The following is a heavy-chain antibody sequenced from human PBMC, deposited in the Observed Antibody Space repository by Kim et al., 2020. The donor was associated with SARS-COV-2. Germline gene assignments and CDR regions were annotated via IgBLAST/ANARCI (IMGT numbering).Heavy chain of an antibody. J-gene: IGHJ4*02. CDR1: GFTFSSYW. Sequence: GGSLRLSCAASGFTFSSYWMHWVRQAPGKGLVWVSRINSDGSSTSYADSVKGRFTISRDNAKNTLYLQMNSLRAEDTAVYYCASRRYSGSYYYFDYWGQGTRVTVSS. D-gene: IGHD1-26*01. CDR3: ASRRYSGSYYYFDY. CDR2: INSDGSST. V-gene: IGHV3-74*01.